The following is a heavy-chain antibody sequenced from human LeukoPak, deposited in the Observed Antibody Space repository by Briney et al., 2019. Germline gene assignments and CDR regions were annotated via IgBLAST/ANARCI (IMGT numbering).Heavy chain of an antibody. D-gene: IGHD3-22*01. J-gene: IGHJ4*02. CDR1: GYIFTSYV. CDR2: ISTNTGNP. CDR3: ARGDYETHGYQTR. V-gene: IGHV7-4-1*02. Sequence: ASVKVSCKASGYIFTSYVLHWVRQAPGQGLEWMGWISTNTGNPTYAQGFTGRFVFSLDTSVSTAYLQISSLKADDTAMYYCARGDYETHGYQTRWGQGTLVTVSS.